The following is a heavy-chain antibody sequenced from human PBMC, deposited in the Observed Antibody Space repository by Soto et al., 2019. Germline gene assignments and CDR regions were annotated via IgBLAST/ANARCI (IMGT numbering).Heavy chain of an antibody. CDR1: GGTFRSDS. D-gene: IGHD3-22*01. V-gene: IGHV1-69*13. CDR2: IIPIFDIT. J-gene: IGHJ6*02. Sequence: SVKVSCKASGGTFRSDSISWVRQAPGQGLEWMGGIIPIFDITNYAQKFQGRVTITADESTSTAYMELSSLGSDDTAVYYCARPDEGGYSSNHHYYYALDVWGQGTTVTVSS. CDR3: ARPDEGGYSSNHHYYYALDV.